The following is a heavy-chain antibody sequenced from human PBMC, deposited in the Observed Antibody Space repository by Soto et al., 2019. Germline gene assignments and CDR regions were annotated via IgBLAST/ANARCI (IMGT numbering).Heavy chain of an antibody. V-gene: IGHV3-7*01. Sequence: GGSLRLSCAASGFPFSISWMALVRQSPGKGLEWVALINPDGSVASYVGSVRGRFVISRDNDQNSLYLQMNSVSAEDTAVYYCSRDTGFGAIDPWGQGNLVTVSS. CDR3: SRDTGFGAIDP. D-gene: IGHD3-10*01. CDR1: GFPFSISW. CDR2: INPDGSVA. J-gene: IGHJ5*02.